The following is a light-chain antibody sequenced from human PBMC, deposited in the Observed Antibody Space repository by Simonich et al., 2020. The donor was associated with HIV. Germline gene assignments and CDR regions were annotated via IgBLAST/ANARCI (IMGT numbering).Light chain of an antibody. CDR2: GAS. CDR3: QQYNNWPPSNT. J-gene: IGKJ2*01. Sequence: EIVMTQSPATLSVSPGERATLSCRASQSVGSNLAWYQQKPCQAPRLLIFGASTRATGIPARCSGSGSGTEFTLTISSMQSEDFAVYYCQQYNNWPPSNTFGQGTKVEIK. V-gene: IGKV3-15*01. CDR1: QSVGSN.